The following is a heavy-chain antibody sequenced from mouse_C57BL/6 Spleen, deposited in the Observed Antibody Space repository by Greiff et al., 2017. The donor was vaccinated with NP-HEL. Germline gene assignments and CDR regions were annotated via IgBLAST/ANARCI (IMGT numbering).Heavy chain of an antibody. CDR2: IYPGDGDT. V-gene: IGHV1-82*01. J-gene: IGHJ2*01. D-gene: IGHD1-1*01. CDR1: GYAFSSSW. Sequence: QVQLKQSGPELVKPGASVKISCKASGYAFSSSWMNWVKQRPGKGLEWIGRIYPGDGDTNYNEKFKGKATLTADKSSSTAYMQLSSLTSEDSAVYFCARVYYGSKDYWGQGTTLTVSS. CDR3: ARVYYGSKDY.